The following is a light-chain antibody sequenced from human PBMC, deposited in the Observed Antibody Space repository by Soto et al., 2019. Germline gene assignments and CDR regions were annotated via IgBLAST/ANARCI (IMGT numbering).Light chain of an antibody. V-gene: IGKV1-39*01. Sequence: DIRMTQSPSSLSASVKDRVTITCRASQSISSYLNWYQQKPGKAPKLLIYAASSLQSGVPSRFSGSGSGTDFTLTISSLQPEDFATYYCQQSYSTPRTFGGGTKVDIK. CDR3: QQSYSTPRT. J-gene: IGKJ4*01. CDR1: QSISSY. CDR2: AAS.